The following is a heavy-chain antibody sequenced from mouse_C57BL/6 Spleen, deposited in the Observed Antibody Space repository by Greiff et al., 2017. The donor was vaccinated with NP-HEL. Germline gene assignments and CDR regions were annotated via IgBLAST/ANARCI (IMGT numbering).Heavy chain of an antibody. CDR1: GYTFTSYW. CDR2: IDPSDSYT. Sequence: VQLQQPGAELVMPGASVKLSCKASGYTFTSYWMHWVKQRPGQGLEWIGEIDPSDSYTNYNQKFKGKSTLTVDKSSSTAYMQLSSLTSEDSAVYYCGYRYFDVWGTGTTVTVSS. CDR3: GYRYFDV. V-gene: IGHV1-69*01. J-gene: IGHJ1*03. D-gene: IGHD2-12*01.